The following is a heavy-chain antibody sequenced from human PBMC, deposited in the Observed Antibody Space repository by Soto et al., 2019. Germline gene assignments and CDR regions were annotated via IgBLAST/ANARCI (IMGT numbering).Heavy chain of an antibody. V-gene: IGHV1-69*05. D-gene: IGHD1-26*01. Sequence: QVQLVQSGAEVKKPGSSVKVSCKASGGTFSSYAISWVRQAPGQGLEWMGGIIPIFGTANYAQKFQGRVTITXXEXTTXAYMGLSSLRSEDTAVYYCARAQWASGRYYYGMDVWGQGTTVTVSS. CDR2: IIPIFGTA. CDR3: ARAQWASGRYYYGMDV. J-gene: IGHJ6*02. CDR1: GGTFSSYA.